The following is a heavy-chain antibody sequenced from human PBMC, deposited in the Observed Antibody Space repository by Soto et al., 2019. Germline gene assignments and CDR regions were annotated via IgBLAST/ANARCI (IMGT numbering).Heavy chain of an antibody. CDR2: IWYDGSNK. J-gene: IGHJ4*02. Sequence: QVPLVESGGGVVQPGRSLRLSCAASGFTFSSYGMHWVRQAPGKGLEWVAVIWYDGSNKYYADSVKGRFTISRDNSKNTLYLQMNSLRAEDTAVYYCARSGDSSGDYDGLKWGQGTLFTVSS. CDR3: ARSGDSSGDYDGLK. V-gene: IGHV3-33*01. CDR1: GFTFSSYG. D-gene: IGHD3-22*01.